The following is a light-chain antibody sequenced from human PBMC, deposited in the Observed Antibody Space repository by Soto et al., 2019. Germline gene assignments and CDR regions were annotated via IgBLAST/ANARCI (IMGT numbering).Light chain of an antibody. CDR2: DVS. J-gene: IGLJ1*01. Sequence: QSALTQPASGSGSPGQSITISCTGTSSDVGAYKFVSWYQHHPGKAPKLMIYDVSNRPSGLSNRFSGSKSGNTASLTISGLKAEDEADYYCSSCSSSPTLYIFGTGTKLTVL. CDR1: SSDVGAYKF. V-gene: IGLV2-14*03. CDR3: SSCSSSPTLYI.